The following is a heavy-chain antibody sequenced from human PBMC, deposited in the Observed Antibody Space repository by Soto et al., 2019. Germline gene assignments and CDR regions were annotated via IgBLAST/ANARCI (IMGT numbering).Heavy chain of an antibody. D-gene: IGHD3-22*01. Sequence: EVPLVESGGGLGKPGRSRRLSCAASGFSFSSYSVNWVRQAPGKGLEWVSCISGTGNYIYYADSVKGRFTISRDNAKNSLYLQMNSLRAEDTAVYYCVRAMDYDSSGYYEDLDYWGQGTVVTVSS. CDR3: VRAMDYDSSGYYEDLDY. J-gene: IGHJ4*02. CDR2: ISGTGNYI. V-gene: IGHV3-21*02. CDR1: GFSFSSYS.